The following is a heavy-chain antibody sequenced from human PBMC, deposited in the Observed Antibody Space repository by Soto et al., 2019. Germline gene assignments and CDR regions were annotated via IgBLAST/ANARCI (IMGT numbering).Heavy chain of an antibody. Sequence: SETLSLTCAVYGGSFSGYYWSWIRQPPGKGLEWIGEINHSGSTNYNPSLKSRVTISVDTSKNQFSLKLSSVTAADTAVYYCARLSGSRYPKYYYYGMDVWGQGTTVTVSS. D-gene: IGHD2-2*01. CDR1: GGSFSGYY. V-gene: IGHV4-34*01. CDR3: ARLSGSRYPKYYYYGMDV. J-gene: IGHJ6*02. CDR2: INHSGST.